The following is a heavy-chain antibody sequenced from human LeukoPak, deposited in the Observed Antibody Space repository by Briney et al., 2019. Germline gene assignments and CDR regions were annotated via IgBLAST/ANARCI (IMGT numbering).Heavy chain of an antibody. CDR1: GFTFDDYA. D-gene: IGHD3-22*01. Sequence: GGSLRLSCAASGFTFDDYAMHWVRQAPGKGLEWDSGISWSSGSIGYAGSVKGRFTISRDNAKNSLYLQMNSLRAEDTALYYCAKDAYDSSGYPDSWGQGTLVTVSS. CDR3: AKDAYDSSGYPDS. V-gene: IGHV3-9*01. J-gene: IGHJ5*02. CDR2: ISWSSGSI.